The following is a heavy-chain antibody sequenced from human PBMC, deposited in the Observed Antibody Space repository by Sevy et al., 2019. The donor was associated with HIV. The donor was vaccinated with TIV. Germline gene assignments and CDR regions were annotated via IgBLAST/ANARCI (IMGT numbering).Heavy chain of an antibody. CDR3: ARGGYSSGWSTVYYYYYGMDV. D-gene: IGHD6-19*01. CDR1: GDSVSSNSAA. Sequence: QSQTLSLTCAISGDSVSSNSAAWNWIRQSPSRGLEWLGRTYYRSKWYNDYAVSVKSRITINPDTSKNQFSLQLNSVTPGETAVYYCARGGYSSGWSTVYYYYYGMDVWGQGTTVTVSS. J-gene: IGHJ6*02. V-gene: IGHV6-1*01. CDR2: TYYRSKWYN.